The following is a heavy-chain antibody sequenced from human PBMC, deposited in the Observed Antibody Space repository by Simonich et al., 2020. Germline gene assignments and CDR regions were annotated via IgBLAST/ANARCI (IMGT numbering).Heavy chain of an antibody. CDR1: GGSISSYY. Sequence: QVQLQESGPGLVKPSETLSLTCTVSGGSISSYYWSWIRQPPGKGLEWIGYSYYSGSTNYNPSLKSRVTISVDTSKNQFSLKLSAVTAADTAVYYCARARTGDYYYYMDVWGKGTTVTVSS. CDR2: SYYSGST. D-gene: IGHD7-27*01. J-gene: IGHJ6*03. V-gene: IGHV4-59*12. CDR3: ARARTGDYYYYMDV.